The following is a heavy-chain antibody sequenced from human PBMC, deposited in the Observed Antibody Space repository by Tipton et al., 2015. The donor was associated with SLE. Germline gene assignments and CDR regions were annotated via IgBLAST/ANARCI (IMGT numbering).Heavy chain of an antibody. Sequence: TLSLTCTVSGVSLSSSSYSWGWIRQPPGKGLEWIGGICYSGSTYYNPSLKSRVTISVDTSKNQFSLKLSSVTAADTAVYYCARHGNQDYWGQGTLVTVSS. CDR1: GVSLSSSSYS. CDR2: ICYSGST. V-gene: IGHV4-39*01. CDR3: ARHGNQDY. J-gene: IGHJ4*02. D-gene: IGHD4-23*01.